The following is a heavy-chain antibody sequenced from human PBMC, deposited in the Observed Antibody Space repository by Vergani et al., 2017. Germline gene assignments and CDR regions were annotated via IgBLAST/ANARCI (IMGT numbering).Heavy chain of an antibody. J-gene: IGHJ1*01. CDR1: GYTFTSYY. D-gene: IGHD1-1*01. CDR3: ATKSCGTPGCQIGYFRE. V-gene: IGHV3-30*16. CDR2: ISYDGTQK. Sequence: QVQLVQSGAEVKKPGASVKVSCKASGYTFTSYYMHWVRQAPGQGLEWVAVISYDGTQKYYADSVKGRFTISRDNSKSTLYLQMNSLRTEDTAVYYCATKSCGTPGCQIGYFREWGQGTLVTVSS.